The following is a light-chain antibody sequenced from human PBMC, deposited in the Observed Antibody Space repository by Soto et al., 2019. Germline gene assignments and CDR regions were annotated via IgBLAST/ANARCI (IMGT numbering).Light chain of an antibody. CDR3: QQRSAWPLT. V-gene: IGKV3-11*01. J-gene: IGKJ4*01. Sequence: EIVLTQSPATLSLSPGERATLSCRASQSVNSYLAWYQQKPGQAPMLLIYDASNRATGIPARFSGSGSGTDFTLTISSLEPADFAVYYCQQRSAWPLTFGGGTKVEIK. CDR1: QSVNSY. CDR2: DAS.